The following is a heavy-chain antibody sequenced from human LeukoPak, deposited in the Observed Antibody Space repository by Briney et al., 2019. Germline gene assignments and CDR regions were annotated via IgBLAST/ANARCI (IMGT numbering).Heavy chain of an antibody. V-gene: IGHV4-31*03. CDR2: IYYSGST. J-gene: IGHJ5*02. Sequence: PSQTLSLTCTVSGGSISSGGYYWSWIRQHPGKGLEWIGYIYYSGSTYYNPSLKSRVTISVDTSKNQFSLKLSSVTAADTAVYYCARVTGYSSGWYQPSPRDGWFDPWGQGTLVTVSS. D-gene: IGHD6-19*01. CDR3: ARVTGYSSGWYQPSPRDGWFDP. CDR1: GGSISSGGYY.